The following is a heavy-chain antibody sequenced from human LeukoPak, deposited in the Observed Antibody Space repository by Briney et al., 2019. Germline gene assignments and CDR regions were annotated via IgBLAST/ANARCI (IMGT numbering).Heavy chain of an antibody. V-gene: IGHV3-21*01. CDR2: ISSSSSYI. D-gene: IGHD3-16*02. CDR1: GFTFSSYS. Sequence: GGSPRLSCAASGFTFSSYSMNWVRQAPGKGLEWVSSISSSSSYIYYADSVKGRFTIFRDNAKNSLYLQMNSLRAEDTAVYYCASHTKYDYVWGSYRFSPSKIDYWGQGTLVTVSS. CDR3: ASHTKYDYVWGSYRFSPSKIDY. J-gene: IGHJ4*02.